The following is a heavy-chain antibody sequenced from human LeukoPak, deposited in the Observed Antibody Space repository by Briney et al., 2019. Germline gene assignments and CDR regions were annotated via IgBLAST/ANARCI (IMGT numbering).Heavy chain of an antibody. CDR3: AGLAFDPIYDSSGYWGYYFDY. D-gene: IGHD3-22*01. CDR1: GGSISSGSYY. CDR2: IYTSGST. J-gene: IGHJ4*02. Sequence: SQTLSLTCTVSGGSISSGSYYWSWIRQPAGKGLEWIGRIYTSGSTNYNPSLKSRVTISVDTSKNQFSLKLSSVTAADTAVYYCAGLAFDPIYDSSGYWGYYFDYWGQGTLVTVSS. V-gene: IGHV4-61*02.